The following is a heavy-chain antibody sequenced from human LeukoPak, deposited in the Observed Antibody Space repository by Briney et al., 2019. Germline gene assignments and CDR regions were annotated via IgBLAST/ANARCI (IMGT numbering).Heavy chain of an antibody. Sequence: GGSLRLSCAASGFTFSSYSMNWARQAPGKGLEWVSAISGSGGTTYYADSVKGRFTISRDNSKNTLYLQMNSLRAEDTAVYYCAKGSPRLDYWGQGTLVTVSS. CDR3: AKGSPRLDY. J-gene: IGHJ4*02. V-gene: IGHV3-23*01. CDR1: GFTFSSYS. CDR2: ISGSGGTT. D-gene: IGHD1-26*01.